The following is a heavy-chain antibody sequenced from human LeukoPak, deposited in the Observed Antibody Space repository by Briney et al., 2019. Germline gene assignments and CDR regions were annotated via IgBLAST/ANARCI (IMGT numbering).Heavy chain of an antibody. J-gene: IGHJ5*02. D-gene: IGHD3-22*01. V-gene: IGHV3-74*01. CDR1: GFTFSNNW. CDR2: INNDGINK. CDR3: ARDLGQYYDTSYNWFDP. Sequence: GGSLRLSCAASGFTFSNNWMHWVRQAPGKGLVWVSRINNDGINKSYADSVKGRFTISRDNAKNTLNLQMNSLRAEDTAVYYCARDLGQYYDTSYNWFDPGGQGTLVIVTS.